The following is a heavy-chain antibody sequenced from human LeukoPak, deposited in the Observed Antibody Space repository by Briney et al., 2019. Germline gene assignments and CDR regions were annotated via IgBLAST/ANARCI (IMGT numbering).Heavy chain of an antibody. Sequence: PSETLSLTCTGSGGSISSGGYYWSWIRQHPGKGLEWIGSIYYSGSTYYNPSLKSRVIISVDTSKNQFSLKVSSVTAADTAVYFCARDATLDYWGQGTLVTVSS. V-gene: IGHV4-31*03. J-gene: IGHJ4*02. CDR3: ARDATLDY. CDR1: GGSISSGGYY. CDR2: IYYSGST.